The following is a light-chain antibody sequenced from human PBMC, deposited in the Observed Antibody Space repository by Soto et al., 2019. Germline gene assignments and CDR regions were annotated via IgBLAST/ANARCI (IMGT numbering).Light chain of an antibody. V-gene: IGLV3-1*01. Sequence: SYELTQPPSVSVSPGQTAAISCSGDDLGRQHVFWYQQRSGQSPVLVIYEDAKRPSGIPERFSGSNSGNTATLTISGTQTVDEADYYCQSWDSDAALVFGTGTKVTVL. CDR3: QSWDSDAALV. CDR1: DLGRQH. J-gene: IGLJ1*01. CDR2: EDA.